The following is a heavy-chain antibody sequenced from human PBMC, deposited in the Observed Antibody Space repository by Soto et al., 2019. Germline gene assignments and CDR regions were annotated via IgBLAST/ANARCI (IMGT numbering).Heavy chain of an antibody. D-gene: IGHD6-6*01. V-gene: IGHV4-39*01. CDR1: GGSISSSSYY. Sequence: SETLSLTCTVSGGSISSSSYYWGWIRQPPGKGLEWIGSIYYSGSTYYNPSLKSRVTISVDTSKNQFSLKLSSVTAADTAVYYCARPLEYSSLDWGQGTLVTVSS. J-gene: IGHJ4*02. CDR3: ARPLEYSSLD. CDR2: IYYSGST.